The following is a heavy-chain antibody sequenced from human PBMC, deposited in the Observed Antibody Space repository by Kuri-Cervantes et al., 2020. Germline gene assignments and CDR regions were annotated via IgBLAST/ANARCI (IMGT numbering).Heavy chain of an antibody. D-gene: IGHD1-26*01. J-gene: IGHJ4*02. CDR2: IYHTGST. Sequence: SETLSLTCAVSGVSIIGRNWWSWVRQPPGKGLEWIGEIYHTGSTNYYPSLKSRVTMSVDKSKNQFSLKLNYVIAADTAVYFCARLGSFDYWGQGTLVTVSS. V-gene: IGHV4-4*02. CDR3: ARLGSFDY. CDR1: GVSIIGRNW.